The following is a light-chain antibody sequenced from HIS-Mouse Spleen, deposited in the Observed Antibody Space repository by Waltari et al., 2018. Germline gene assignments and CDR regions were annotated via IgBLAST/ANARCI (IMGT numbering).Light chain of an antibody. J-gene: IGLJ1*01. Sequence: SYELTQPPSVSVSPGQTASITCSGDKLGDKYACWYQQKPGQSPVLVIYQASKRPSGIPGRVSGSNSGNTATLTISGTQAMDEADYYCQAWDSSTYVFGTGTKVTVL. V-gene: IGLV3-1*01. CDR3: QAWDSSTYV. CDR2: QAS. CDR1: KLGDKY.